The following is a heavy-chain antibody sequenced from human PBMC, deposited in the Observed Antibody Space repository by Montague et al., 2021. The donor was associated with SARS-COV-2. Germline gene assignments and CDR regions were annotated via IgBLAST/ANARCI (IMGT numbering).Heavy chain of an antibody. CDR1: GRSFSGYY. CDR2: INHSGST. J-gene: IGHJ6*02. V-gene: IGHV4-34*01. Sequence: SETLSLTCAVYGRSFSGYYWSWIRQPPGKGLEWIGEINHSGSTKYSPSLKSRLTISVDTSKNQFSLKLTSVTAADTAVYFCASTTYVGVASFSYYLMDVWGQGTTVTVSS. CDR3: ASTTYVGVASFSYYLMDV. D-gene: IGHD1-26*01.